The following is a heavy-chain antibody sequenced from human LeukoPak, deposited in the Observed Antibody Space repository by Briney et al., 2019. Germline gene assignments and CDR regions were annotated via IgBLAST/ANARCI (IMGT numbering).Heavy chain of an antibody. CDR3: ARRLAGTEDY. CDR1: GGSISSSSYY. CDR2: IYYSGST. V-gene: IGHV4-39*01. J-gene: IGHJ4*02. Sequence: SETLSLTCAVSGGSISSSSYYWGWIRQPPGQGLEWIGSIYYSGSTYYNPSLKSRTTTSVDTYKNQFSLKLSSVTAADTAVYYCARRLAGTEDYWGQGTLVTVSS. D-gene: IGHD6-13*01.